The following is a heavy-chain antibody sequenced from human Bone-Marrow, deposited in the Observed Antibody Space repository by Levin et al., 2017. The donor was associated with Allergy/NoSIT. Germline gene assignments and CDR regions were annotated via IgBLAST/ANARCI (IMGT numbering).Heavy chain of an antibody. CDR3: ARLRVGATRYYYHGMDV. CDR1: DVSIRSTSAY. Sequence: TPSETLSLTCAVSDVSIRSTSAYWGWVRQPPGKGLEWIGTITYSGTTYYNPSLKSRLSITADTSKNQFSLMLTSVTAADTAIYYCARLRVGATRYYYHGMDVWGQGTTVSVSS. D-gene: IGHD1-26*01. V-gene: IGHV4-39*07. CDR2: ITYSGTT. J-gene: IGHJ6*02.